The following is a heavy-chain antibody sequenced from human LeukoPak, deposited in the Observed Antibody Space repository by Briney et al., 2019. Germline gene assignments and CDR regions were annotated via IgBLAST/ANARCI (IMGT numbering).Heavy chain of an antibody. V-gene: IGHV4-61*02. CDR1: GGSISSGSYY. CDR2: IYTSVST. D-gene: IGHD6-13*01. J-gene: IGHJ4*02. CDR3: ARMGIADDY. Sequence: SETLSLTCTVSGGSISSGSYYWSWIRQPAGKGLEWIGRIYTSVSTNYNPSLKSRVTISVDTSKNQFSLRLSSVTAAGTAVYYCARMGIADDYWGQGTLVTVSS.